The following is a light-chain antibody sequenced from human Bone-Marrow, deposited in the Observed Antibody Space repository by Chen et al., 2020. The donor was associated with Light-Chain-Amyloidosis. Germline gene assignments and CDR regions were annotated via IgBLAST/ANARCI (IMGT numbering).Light chain of an antibody. CDR3: ASWNDSVHGYV. CDR2: SKT. V-gene: IGLV1-44*01. CDR1: TSNVGSNS. Sequence: QSVLTQSPSASGPPGQRVTMSCSGSTSNVGSNSVNWYQQVPGPAPKLLIDSKTQRPSVVPDRFSGSKSGTSASLAISGLQSEDEAVYYCASWNDSVHGYVFGAGTKVTVL. J-gene: IGLJ1*01.